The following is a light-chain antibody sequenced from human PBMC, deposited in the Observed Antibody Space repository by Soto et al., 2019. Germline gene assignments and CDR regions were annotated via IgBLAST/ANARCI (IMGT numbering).Light chain of an antibody. CDR1: QTVRNNY. CDR3: QQFSSYPLT. CDR2: DAS. Sequence: ESALTQSPGTLSLSPGERATLSCRASQTVRNNYLAWYQQKPGQAPRLLIYDASSRATGIPDRFSGGGSGTDFTRTSIRMEPEDFAVYYCQQFSSYPLTFGGGTKVDIK. J-gene: IGKJ4*01. V-gene: IGKV3-20*01.